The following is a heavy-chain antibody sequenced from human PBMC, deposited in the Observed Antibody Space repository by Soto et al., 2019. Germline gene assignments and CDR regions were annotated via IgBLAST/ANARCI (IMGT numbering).Heavy chain of an antibody. CDR1: GGSISSGGYY. CDR2: IYYSGST. D-gene: IGHD2-15*01. J-gene: IGHJ6*02. V-gene: IGHV4-31*03. Sequence: QVQLQESGPGLVKPSQTLSLTCTVSGGSISSGGYYWSWIRQHPGKGLEWIGYIYYSGSTYYNPSLKSRVTISVDTSKNQFSLKLSSVTAADTAVYYCARDKVVVAAPPGPYYGMDVWGQGTTVTVSS. CDR3: ARDKVVVAAPPGPYYGMDV.